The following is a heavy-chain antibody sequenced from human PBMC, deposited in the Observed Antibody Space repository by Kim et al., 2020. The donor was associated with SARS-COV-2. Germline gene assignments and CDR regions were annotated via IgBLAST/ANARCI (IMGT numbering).Heavy chain of an antibody. V-gene: IGHV1-69*13. D-gene: IGHD3-22*01. J-gene: IGHJ6*02. CDR2: IIPIFGTA. Sequence: SVKVSCKASGGTFSSYAISWVRQAPGQGLEWMGGIIPIFGTANYEQKLQGRVTITADESTSTAYMELSSLRSEDTAVYYCARGIFYYDSSGHSPGYYYYGRDVWGQGTTVTVSS. CDR1: GGTFSSYA. CDR3: ARGIFYYDSSGHSPGYYYYGRDV.